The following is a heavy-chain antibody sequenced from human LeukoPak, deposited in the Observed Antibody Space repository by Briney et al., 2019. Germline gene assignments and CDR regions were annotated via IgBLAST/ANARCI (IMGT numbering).Heavy chain of an antibody. CDR3: ARGGVPAATSYYYYGMDV. CDR2: VIPIFGTA. D-gene: IGHD2-2*01. Sequence: GASVKVSCKASGGTFSSYAISWVRQAPGQGLEWMGGVIPIFGTANYAQKFQGRVTITADESTSTAYMELSSLRSEDTAVYYCARGGVPAATSYYYYGMDVWGKGTTVTVSS. V-gene: IGHV1-69*13. J-gene: IGHJ6*04. CDR1: GGTFSSYA.